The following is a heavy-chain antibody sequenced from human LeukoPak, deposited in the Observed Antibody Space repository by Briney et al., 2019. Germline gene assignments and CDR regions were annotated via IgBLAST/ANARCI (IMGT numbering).Heavy chain of an antibody. CDR1: GFTSGFTFGDYA. J-gene: IGHJ4*02. V-gene: IGHV3-49*04. CDR3: TRTYYDSSGYLFDY. Sequence: SLRLSCTASGFTSGFTFGDYAMGWVRQAPGKGLEWVGFIRTKAYGGTTEYAASVKGRFTISRDGSKSIAYLQMNSLKTEDTAVYYCTRTYYDSSGYLFDYWGQGTLVTVSS. D-gene: IGHD3-22*01. CDR2: IRTKAYGGTT.